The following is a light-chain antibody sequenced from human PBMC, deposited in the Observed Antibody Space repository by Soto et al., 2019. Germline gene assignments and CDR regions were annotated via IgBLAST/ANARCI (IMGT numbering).Light chain of an antibody. CDR3: QQYDNWPPLT. CDR1: QSVSSR. CDR2: GAS. Sequence: EIVMTQSPATLSVSPGERVTLSCRASQSVSSRLAWYQQKPGQSPRLLIYGASTRATGIPARFSGSGSGTEFTLTISSLQSEDFGVYYCQQYDNWPPLTFGPGTKVDIK. J-gene: IGKJ3*01. V-gene: IGKV3-15*01.